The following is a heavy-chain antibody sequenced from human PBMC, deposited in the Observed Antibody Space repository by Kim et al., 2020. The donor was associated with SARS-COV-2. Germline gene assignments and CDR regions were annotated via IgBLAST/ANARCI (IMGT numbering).Heavy chain of an antibody. CDR2: FYNGGVAT. CDR1: GFTFDNYA. CDR3: AKDTGAYLD. Sequence: GGSLRLSCAASGFTFDNYAMSWIRQAPGKGLEWVSVFYNGGVATFYADSVEGRFTISRDNSKSTLYLQMSSLRADDTAIYYCAKDTGAYLDWCQGTLVTVSS. V-gene: IGHV3-23*03. J-gene: IGHJ4*02. D-gene: IGHD2-8*02.